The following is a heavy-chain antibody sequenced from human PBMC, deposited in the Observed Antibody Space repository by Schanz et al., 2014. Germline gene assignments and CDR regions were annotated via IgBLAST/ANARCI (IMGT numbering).Heavy chain of an antibody. Sequence: VQLVQSGAEVKKPGSSMKVSCKASGGTFSTYPINWVRQAPGQGLEWLGWMNPNSGNPGFAQKFRGRVTMTRNTSMSTAYIELHILTSEDTAVYYCARGRTFDYWGQGTLVTVSS. CDR1: GGTFSTYP. V-gene: IGHV1-8*02. J-gene: IGHJ4*02. CDR2: MNPNSGNP. CDR3: ARGRTFDY.